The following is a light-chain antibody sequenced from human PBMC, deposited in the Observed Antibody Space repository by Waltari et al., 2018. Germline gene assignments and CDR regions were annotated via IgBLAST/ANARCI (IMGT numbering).Light chain of an antibody. J-gene: IGKJ4*01. CDR1: QNIDNN. CDR3: QQYNRWPPLT. V-gene: IGKV3-15*01. CDR2: GAS. Sequence: EVVMTKSPAALTVSPGERVTLSCKASQNIDNNLAGYQQKPGQSPRLLIYGASTRATGVPARFSGSGSGTEFTLTISSLQSEDCAVFYCQQYNRWPPLTFGGGTKVEIK.